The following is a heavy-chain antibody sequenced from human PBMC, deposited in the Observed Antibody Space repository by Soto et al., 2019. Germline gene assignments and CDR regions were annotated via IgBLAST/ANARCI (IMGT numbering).Heavy chain of an antibody. CDR1: GDSVSGNSAA. CDR3: ARDRTGTTGWEDDAFDI. J-gene: IGHJ3*02. CDR2: TYYRSKWYN. V-gene: IGHV6-1*01. Sequence: SQTLSLTCAISGDSVSGNSAAWNWIRQSPSRGLEWLGRTYYRSKWYNDYAVSVKSRITINPDTSKNQFSLQLNSVTPEDTAVYYCARDRTGTTGWEDDAFDIWGQGTMVTVSS. D-gene: IGHD1-7*01.